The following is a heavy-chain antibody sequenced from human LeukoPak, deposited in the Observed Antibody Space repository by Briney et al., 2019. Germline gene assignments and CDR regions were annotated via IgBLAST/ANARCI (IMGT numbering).Heavy chain of an antibody. D-gene: IGHD4-23*01. V-gene: IGHV4-59*08. Sequence: PSETLSLTCTVSGGSISGYYWSWIRQPPGKGLEWLGYIYYSGNTNYNPSLKSRVTISVDTSENRFSLKLSSVTAADTAVYYCARLTHGGNSKPYFDYWGQGTLVTVSS. CDR3: ARLTHGGNSKPYFDY. CDR2: IYYSGNT. CDR1: GGSISGYY. J-gene: IGHJ4*02.